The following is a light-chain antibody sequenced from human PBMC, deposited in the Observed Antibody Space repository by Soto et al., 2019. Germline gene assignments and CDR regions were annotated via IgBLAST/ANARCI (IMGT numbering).Light chain of an antibody. J-gene: IGLJ7*01. CDR3: QSYDSSLSHAV. Sequence: QSVLTQPPSVSGAPGQRVTIPCTGSSSNIGAGYDVHWYQQLPGTAPKLLIYGNSNRPSGVPDRFSGSKSGTSASLAITGLQAEDEADYYCQSYDSSLSHAVFGGGTQLTVL. CDR2: GNS. V-gene: IGLV1-40*01. CDR1: SSNIGAGYD.